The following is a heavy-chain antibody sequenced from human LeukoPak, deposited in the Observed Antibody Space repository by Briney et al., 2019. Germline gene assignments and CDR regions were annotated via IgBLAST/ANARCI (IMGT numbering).Heavy chain of an antibody. CDR2: ISSSTAYT. CDR3: AKRRGLELLYYYYMDV. D-gene: IGHD1-7*01. J-gene: IGHJ6*03. CDR1: GFIFSTYS. V-gene: IGHV3-21*04. Sequence: GGSLRLSCGASGFIFSTYSMTWVRQAPGKGLEWVASISSSTAYTSYADSVKGRFTISRDNAKNSLFLQMNSLRAEDTAVYYCAKRRGLELLYYYYMDVWGKGTTVTVSS.